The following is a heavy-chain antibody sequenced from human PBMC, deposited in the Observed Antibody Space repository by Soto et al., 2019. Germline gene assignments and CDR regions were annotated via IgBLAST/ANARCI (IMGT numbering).Heavy chain of an antibody. D-gene: IGHD3-16*01. Sequence: EVQLLESGGGLVQPGGPLRLSCAASGFTFSSYAMSWVRQAPGKGLEWVSAISGSGGSTYYADSVKGRFTISRDNSKNTLYLQMNSLRAEDTAVYYCAKPRVFGGEIDYWGQGTLVTVSS. CDR2: ISGSGGST. CDR1: GFTFSSYA. V-gene: IGHV3-23*01. J-gene: IGHJ4*02. CDR3: AKPRVFGGEIDY.